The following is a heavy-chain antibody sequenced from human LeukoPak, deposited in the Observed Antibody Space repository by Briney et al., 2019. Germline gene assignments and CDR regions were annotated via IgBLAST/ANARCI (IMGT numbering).Heavy chain of an antibody. D-gene: IGHD2-2*01. CDR1: GFNFSSFG. CDR3: VVIPQA. CDR2: IRYDGDNK. J-gene: IGHJ5*02. V-gene: IGHV3-30*02. Sequence: PGGSLRLSCAASGFNFSSFGMHWVRQAPGKGLEWVAFIRYDGDNKYYAVSVKGPFTISRDSSRNMLYLQMNSLRDEDTAVYYCVVIPQAWGQGTLVSVSS.